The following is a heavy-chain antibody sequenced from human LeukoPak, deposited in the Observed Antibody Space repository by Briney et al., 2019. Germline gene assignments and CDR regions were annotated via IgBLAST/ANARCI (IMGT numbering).Heavy chain of an antibody. V-gene: IGHV3-21*01. J-gene: IGHJ4*02. CDR1: GFTFNDYW. CDR2: ISSSSSYI. Sequence: GGSLRLSCAASGFTFNDYWMNWVRQAPGKGLEWVSSISSSSSYIYYADSVKGRFTISRDNAKNSLYLQMNGLRAEDMAVYYCARGMMDYDILTGYLYFDYWGQGTLVTVSS. D-gene: IGHD3-9*01. CDR3: ARGMMDYDILTGYLYFDY.